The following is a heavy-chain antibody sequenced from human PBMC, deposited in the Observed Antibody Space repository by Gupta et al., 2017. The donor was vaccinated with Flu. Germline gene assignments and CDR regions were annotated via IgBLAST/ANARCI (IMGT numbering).Heavy chain of an antibody. CDR2: VIPILGLV. Sequence: QVLLVQSGAEVKTPGSSVKVSCTSFGGIFTSYALSWVRQAPGQGLEWMGGVIPILGLVNYEQKFQGRVTITADESTSTTFRQGSSLRSEDTAVYDGARTPPGYYDGSGGDHYGVDGGGQGTTVIVSS. V-gene: IGHV1-69*01. CDR3: ARTPPGYYDGSGGDHYGVDG. CDR1: GGIFTSYA. J-gene: IGHJ6*02. D-gene: IGHD3-22*01.